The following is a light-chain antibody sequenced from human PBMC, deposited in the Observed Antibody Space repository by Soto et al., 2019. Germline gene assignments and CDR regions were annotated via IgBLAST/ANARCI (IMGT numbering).Light chain of an antibody. V-gene: IGLV2-23*01. CDR3: CSYAGSSIFVV. CDR1: SSDVGSYNL. Sequence: QSVLTQPASVSGSPGQSITISCTGTSSDVGSYNLVSWYQQHPGKAPKLMIHEGSKRPSGVSNRFSGSKSGNTASLTISGLQAEDEADYYCCSYAGSSIFVVFGGGTKLTVL. CDR2: EGS. J-gene: IGLJ2*01.